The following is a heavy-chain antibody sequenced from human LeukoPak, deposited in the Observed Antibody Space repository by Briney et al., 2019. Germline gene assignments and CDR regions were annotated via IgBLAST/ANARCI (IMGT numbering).Heavy chain of an antibody. D-gene: IGHD5-18*01. CDR1: GGSFSGYY. V-gene: IGHV4-34*01. CDR3: ARVMKLPGRRGYSYGLDY. CDR2: INHSGGT. J-gene: IGHJ4*02. Sequence: PSETLSLTCAVYGGSFSGYYWSWIRQPPGKGLEWIGEINHSGGTNYNPSLKSRVTISVDTSKNQFSLKLSSVTAADTAVYYCARVMKLPGRRGYSYGLDYWGQGTLVTVSS.